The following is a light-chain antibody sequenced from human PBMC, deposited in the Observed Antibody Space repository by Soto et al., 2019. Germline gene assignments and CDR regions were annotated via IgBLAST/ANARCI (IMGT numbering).Light chain of an antibody. J-gene: IGLJ1*01. V-gene: IGLV2-8*01. CDR1: SSDVGGYNF. CDR2: EVT. CDR3: TSYTGSNFYV. Sequence: QSALTQPPSASGSPGQSVTISCTGTSSDVGGYNFVSWCQQHPGKAPKLIIYEVTKRPSGVPDRFSGSKSGNTASLTVSGLQAEDEADYYCTSYTGSNFYVFGTGTKVTVL.